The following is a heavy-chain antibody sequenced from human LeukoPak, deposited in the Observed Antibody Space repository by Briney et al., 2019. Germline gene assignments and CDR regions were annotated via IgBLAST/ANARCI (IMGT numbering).Heavy chain of an antibody. V-gene: IGHV3-7*01. D-gene: IGHD2-8*01. CDR3: AKTLPYVNWFDP. CDR2: IKEDGSEK. CDR1: GFTFNNYW. J-gene: IGHJ5*02. Sequence: GGSLRLSCAASGFTFNNYWMSSVRQAPGKGLEWVANIKEDGSEKYYVDSVKGRFTISRDNAKNSLYLQMNSLRAEDTALYYCAKTLPYVNWFDPWGQGTLVTVSS.